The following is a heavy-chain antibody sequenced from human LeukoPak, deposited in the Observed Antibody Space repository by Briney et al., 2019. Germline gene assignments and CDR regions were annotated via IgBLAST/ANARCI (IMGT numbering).Heavy chain of an antibody. D-gene: IGHD3-3*01. J-gene: IGHJ4*02. CDR3: ATSMDCWGGYPKPRVYYFDY. CDR2: FDREAAET. CDR1: VYTLTDLS. V-gene: IGHV1-24*01. Sequence: ASLKVSFKVSVYTLTDLSMHWVRQAPGKALAWVGGFDREAAETIYAQKVQARVTITGETTTHNAYMDLSGLRSNYTAVYYFATSMDCWGGYPKPRVYYFDYWSEGTLVTFSS.